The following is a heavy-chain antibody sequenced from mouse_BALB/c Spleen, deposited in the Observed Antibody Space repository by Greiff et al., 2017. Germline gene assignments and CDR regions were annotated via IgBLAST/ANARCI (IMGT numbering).Heavy chain of an antibody. CDR1: GYSFTSYW. J-gene: IGHJ2*01. Sequence: VKLQESGPQLVRPGASVKISCKASGYSFTSYWMHWVKQRPGQGLEWIGMIDPSDSETRLNQKFKDKATLTVDKSSSTAYMQLSSPTSEDSAVYYCAREGDNYFDYWGQGTTLTVSS. CDR3: AREGDNYFDY. D-gene: IGHD3-3*01. CDR2: IDPSDSET. V-gene: IGHV1S126*01.